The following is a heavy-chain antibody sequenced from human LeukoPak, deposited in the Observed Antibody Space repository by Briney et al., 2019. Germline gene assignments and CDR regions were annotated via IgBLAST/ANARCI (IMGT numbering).Heavy chain of an antibody. CDR2: ISGGGGST. CDR1: GFTFSSYA. CDR3: AKTLFNWNDEDYFDY. J-gene: IGHJ4*02. D-gene: IGHD1-1*01. V-gene: IGHV3-23*01. Sequence: GGSLRLSCAASGFTFSSYAMSWVRQAPGKGLEWVSAISGGGGSTYYADSVKGRFTISRDNSKNTLYLQMNSLRAEDTAVYYCAKTLFNWNDEDYFDYWGQGTLVTVSS.